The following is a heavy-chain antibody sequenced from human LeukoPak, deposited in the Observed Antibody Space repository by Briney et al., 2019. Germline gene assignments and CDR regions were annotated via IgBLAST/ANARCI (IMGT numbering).Heavy chain of an antibody. CDR1: GFTFDVYA. J-gene: IGHJ5*02. Sequence: GGSLRLSCAASGFTFDVYAMHWVRQAPGRGLEWVSGISWNSGSIGYADSVKGRFTISRDNAKNSLYLQMNSLRAEDTALYYCAVWFGGCWFDPWGQGTLVTVSS. D-gene: IGHD3-10*01. V-gene: IGHV3-9*01. CDR3: AVWFGGCWFDP. CDR2: ISWNSGSI.